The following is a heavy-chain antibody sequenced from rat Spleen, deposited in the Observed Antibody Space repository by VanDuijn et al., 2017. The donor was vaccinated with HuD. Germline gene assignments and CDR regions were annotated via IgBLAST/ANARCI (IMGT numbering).Heavy chain of an antibody. V-gene: IGHV2-6*01. CDR3: TRWGPGYNYGSFAY. CDR2: ISSGGNT. Sequence: QVQLKESGPGLVQPSQTLSLTCTVSGFSLTSNSVHWVRQPPGKGLEWIATISSGGNTYFNSALKSRLSISRDTSTRQVFLKMNSLQTDDTAIYFCTRWGPGYNYGSFAYWGQGTLVTVSS. J-gene: IGHJ3*01. D-gene: IGHD1-4*01. CDR1: GFSLTSNS.